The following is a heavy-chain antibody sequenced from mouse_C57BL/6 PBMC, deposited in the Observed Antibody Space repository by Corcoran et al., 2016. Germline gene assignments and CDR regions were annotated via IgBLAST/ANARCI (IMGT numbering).Heavy chain of an antibody. CDR3: ARSHYGSPMDY. CDR2: INPNNGGT. Sequence: EVQLQQSGPELVKPGASVKISCKASGYTFTDYYMNWVKQSHGKSLEWIGDINPNNGGTSYNQKFKGKATLTVDKSSSTAYMELRSLTSEDSAVYYCARSHYGSPMDYWGQGTSVTVSS. CDR1: GYTFTDYY. D-gene: IGHD1-1*01. J-gene: IGHJ4*01. V-gene: IGHV1-26*01.